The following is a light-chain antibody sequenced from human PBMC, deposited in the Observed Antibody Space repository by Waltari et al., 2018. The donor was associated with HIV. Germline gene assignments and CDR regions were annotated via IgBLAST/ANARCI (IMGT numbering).Light chain of an antibody. CDR1: TSNLGSNY. J-gene: IGLJ2*01. CDR3: VAWDDSLRGVL. Sequence: SVLTQPPSASGTPGQRVTISCSGSTSNLGSNYVFWYQHSPGTAPKLLIHRNNQRPSGVPDRFSGSTSGTSASLAISGLRSEDEADYYCVAWDDSLRGVLFGGGTKVAVL. V-gene: IGLV1-47*01. CDR2: RNN.